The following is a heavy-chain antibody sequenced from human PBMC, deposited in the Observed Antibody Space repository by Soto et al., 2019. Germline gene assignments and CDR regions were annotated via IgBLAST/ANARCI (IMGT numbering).Heavy chain of an antibody. J-gene: IGHJ4*02. Sequence: SETLSLTCAVYGGSFSGYYWSWIRQPPGKGLEWIGEINHSGSTDYNPSLKSRVTISVDTSKNQFSLKLSSVTAADTAVYYCARVHRAYSSSSSRLDYWGQGTLVTVSS. CDR3: ARVHRAYSSSSSRLDY. V-gene: IGHV4-34*01. CDR2: INHSGST. CDR1: GGSFSGYY. D-gene: IGHD6-6*01.